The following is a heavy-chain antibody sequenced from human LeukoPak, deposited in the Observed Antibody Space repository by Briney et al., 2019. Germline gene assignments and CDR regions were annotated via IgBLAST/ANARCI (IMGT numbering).Heavy chain of an antibody. CDR1: GFTFSSYG. Sequence: GGPLRLSCAASGFTFSSYGMHWVRQAPGKGLEWVAVISYDGSNKYYADSVKGRFTISRDNSKNTLYLQMNSLRAEDTAVYYCAKDQAAAAGMRYWGQGTLVTVSS. D-gene: IGHD6-13*01. CDR3: AKDQAAAAGMRY. J-gene: IGHJ4*02. CDR2: ISYDGSNK. V-gene: IGHV3-30*18.